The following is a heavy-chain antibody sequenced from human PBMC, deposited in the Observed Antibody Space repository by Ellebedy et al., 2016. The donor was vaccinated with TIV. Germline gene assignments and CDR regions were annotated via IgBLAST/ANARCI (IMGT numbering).Heavy chain of an antibody. V-gene: IGHV3-30-3*01. Sequence: GESLKISXAASGFTFSSYAMHWVRQAPGKGLEWVAVISYDGSNKYYADSVKGRFTISRDNSKNTLYLQMNSLRAEDTAVYYCAREEGGYGGNPRGLNYWGQGTLVTVSS. CDR1: GFTFSSYA. CDR3: AREEGGYGGNPRGLNY. CDR2: ISYDGSNK. J-gene: IGHJ4*02. D-gene: IGHD4-23*01.